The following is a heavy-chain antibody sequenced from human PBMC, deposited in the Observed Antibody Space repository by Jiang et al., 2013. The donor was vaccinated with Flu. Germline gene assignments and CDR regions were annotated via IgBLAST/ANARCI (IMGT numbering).Heavy chain of an antibody. CDR3: ARGDIVARNGFDY. CDR1: DYSINRNNY. CDR2: IFHTDTT. Sequence: LLKPSETLSLMCDVSDYSINRNNYWGWIRQPPGKGLEWIGSIFHTDTTYYNPTLESRVSLSIDTSKNQFSLRLRSVNAADTAVYYCARGDIVARNGFDYWGQGILVTVSS. D-gene: IGHD2-21*01. J-gene: IGHJ4*02. V-gene: IGHV4-38-2*01.